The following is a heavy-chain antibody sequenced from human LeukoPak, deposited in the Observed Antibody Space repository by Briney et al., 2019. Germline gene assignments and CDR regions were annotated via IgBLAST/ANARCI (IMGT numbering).Heavy chain of an antibody. J-gene: IGHJ5*02. CDR3: AKGDSSGWYESNWFDP. CDR2: IYYSGST. D-gene: IGHD6-19*01. Sequence: SETLSLTCTVSGGSISSGGYYWSWIRQHPGKGLEWIGYIYYSGSTYYNPSLKSRVTISVDTSKNQFSLKLSSVTAADTAVYYCAKGDSSGWYESNWFDPWGQGTLVTVSS. CDR1: GGSISSGGYY. V-gene: IGHV4-31*03.